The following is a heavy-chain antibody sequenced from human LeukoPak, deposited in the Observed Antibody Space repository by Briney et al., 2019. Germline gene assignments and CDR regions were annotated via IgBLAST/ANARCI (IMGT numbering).Heavy chain of an antibody. Sequence: SETLSLTCTVSGGSISSYYWSWICQPPGKGLEWIGYIYYSGSTNYNPSLKSRVTMSVDTSKNQFSLKLSSVTAADTAVYYCARVSLVRGAPDYYFDYWGQGTLVTVSS. V-gene: IGHV4-59*12. CDR3: ARVSLVRGAPDYYFDY. J-gene: IGHJ4*02. CDR2: IYYSGST. D-gene: IGHD3-10*01. CDR1: GGSISSYY.